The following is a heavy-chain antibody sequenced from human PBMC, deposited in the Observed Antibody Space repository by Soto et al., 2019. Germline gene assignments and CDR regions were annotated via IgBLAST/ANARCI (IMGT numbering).Heavy chain of an antibody. J-gene: IGHJ4*02. V-gene: IGHV3-15*07. CDR2: IKSKTDGGTT. CDR3: TTDQLVRPAYSSSYTDVPLDY. D-gene: IGHD6-6*01. Sequence: EVQLVESGGGLVKPGGSLRLSCAASGFTFSNAWMNWVRQAPGKGLEWVGRIKSKTDGGTTDYAAPEKGRFTISRDDSKNTLYLQMNSLKTEDTAVYYCTTDQLVRPAYSSSYTDVPLDYWGQGTLVTVSS. CDR1: GFTFSNAW.